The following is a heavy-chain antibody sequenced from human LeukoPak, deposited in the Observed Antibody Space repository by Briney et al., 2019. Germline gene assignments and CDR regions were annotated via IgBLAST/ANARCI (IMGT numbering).Heavy chain of an antibody. Sequence: TGGSLRLSCAASGFTVSNNYMSWVRQAPGKGLEWVPVIHRDDSTYYADSVKGRFTISRDNSKNTLYLQMNSLRAEDTALYYCVYYCGGDCYSGGYWGQGTLVTVSS. J-gene: IGHJ4*02. CDR1: GFTVSNNY. CDR2: IHRDDST. CDR3: VYYCGGDCYSGGY. V-gene: IGHV3-53*01. D-gene: IGHD2-21*01.